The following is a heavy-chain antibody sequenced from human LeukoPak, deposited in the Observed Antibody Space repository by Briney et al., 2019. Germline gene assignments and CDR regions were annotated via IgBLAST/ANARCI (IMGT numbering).Heavy chain of an antibody. CDR2: ISAYNGNT. D-gene: IGHD4-11*01. CDR3: ARDYSRSYYYYMGV. Sequence: ASVKVSCKASGYTFTGYYMHWVRQAPGQRLEWMGWISAYNGNTNYAQKLQGRVTMNTDTCTSTAYMGLRSLRSDDTDVYYGARDYSRSYYYYMGVWGKGTTVTVSS. CDR1: GYTFTGYY. J-gene: IGHJ6*03. V-gene: IGHV1-18*04.